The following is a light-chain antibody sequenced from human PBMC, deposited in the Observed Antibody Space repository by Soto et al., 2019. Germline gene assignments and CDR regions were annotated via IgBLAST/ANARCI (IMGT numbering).Light chain of an antibody. CDR1: QDIGND. CDR3: LQDYNYPPT. CDR2: AAS. V-gene: IGKV1-6*01. Sequence: ATQMTQTPSTLSASLGDRVTITCLASQDIGNDLGWYQQKPGKAPNLLIYAASSLQSGVPSRFSGSGSGTDFTLTISSLQPEDCATYYCLQDYNYPPTFGPGTKVDIK. J-gene: IGKJ1*01.